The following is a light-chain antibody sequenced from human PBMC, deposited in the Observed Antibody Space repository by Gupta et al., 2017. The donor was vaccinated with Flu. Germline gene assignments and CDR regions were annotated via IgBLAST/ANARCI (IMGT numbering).Light chain of an antibody. J-gene: IGKJ4*01. CDR1: QSVGNTY. CDR2: GAS. CDR3: QQYTSF. V-gene: IGKV3-20*01. Sequence: SPAERATLSCRASQSVGNTYIAWYQQKPGQPPRLLIYGASNRATGIPDRFSGGGSGTDFTLTISRLDPEDFAVYFCQQYTSFFGGGTKVEIK.